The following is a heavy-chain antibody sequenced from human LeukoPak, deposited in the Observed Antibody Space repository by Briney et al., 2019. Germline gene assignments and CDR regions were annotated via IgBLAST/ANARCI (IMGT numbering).Heavy chain of an antibody. V-gene: IGHV3-7*01. J-gene: IGHJ4*02. CDR3: ARAIFFDY. CDR1: EFTFSSYW. CDR2: IKQDGSEK. Sequence: GGSLRLSCAASEFTFSSYWMSWVRQAPGKGLEWVANIKQDGSEKYYVDSVKGRFTISRDNAKNSLYLQMNSLRAEDTAVYYCARAIFFDYWGQGTLVTVSS.